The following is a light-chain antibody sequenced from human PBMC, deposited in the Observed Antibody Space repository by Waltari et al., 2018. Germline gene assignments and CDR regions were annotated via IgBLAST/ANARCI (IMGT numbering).Light chain of an antibody. V-gene: IGLV2-14*01. J-gene: IGLJ3*02. CDR3: CSFTSSSTWV. CDR1: APALAGHNN. Sequence: QSALTQPASVSGSPGQSITISCPGTAPALAGHNNLAWYHQRPGKAPKLIIFDVSSRPSGISHRFSGSKFGNTASLTISGLQPEDEADYYCCSFTSSSTWVFGGGTKLTVL. CDR2: DVS.